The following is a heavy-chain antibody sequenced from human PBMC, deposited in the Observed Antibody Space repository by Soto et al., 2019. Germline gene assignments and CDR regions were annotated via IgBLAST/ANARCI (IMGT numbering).Heavy chain of an antibody. D-gene: IGHD6-19*01. V-gene: IGHV4-34*01. J-gene: IGHJ6*02. CDR1: GGSFSGYY. Sequence: SETLSLTCAVYGGSFSGYYWSWIRQPPGKGLEWIGEINHSGSTNYNPSLKSRVTISVDTSKNQFSLKLSSVTAADTAVYSCARPKQWLPRDGMDVWRQGTRVTVSS. CDR3: ARPKQWLPRDGMDV. CDR2: INHSGST.